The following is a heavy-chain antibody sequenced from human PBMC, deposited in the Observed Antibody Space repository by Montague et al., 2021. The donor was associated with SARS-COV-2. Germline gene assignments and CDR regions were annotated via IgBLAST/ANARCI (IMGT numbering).Heavy chain of an antibody. D-gene: IGHD6-13*01. V-gene: IGHV4-61*08. Sequence: SETLSLTCTVSGGSVSSGGYYWSWIRQPPGKGLEWIGYIYYSGSTXYNPSLKSRVTISLDTSKNQFSLKLTSVTAADTAVYYSARVSLAAADTSVDYWGQGTLVTVSS. J-gene: IGHJ4*02. CDR3: ARVSLAAADTSVDY. CDR1: GGSVSSGGYY. CDR2: IYYSGST.